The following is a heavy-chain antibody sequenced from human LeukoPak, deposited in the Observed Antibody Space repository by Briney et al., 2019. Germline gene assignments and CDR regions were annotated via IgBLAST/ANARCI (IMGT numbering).Heavy chain of an antibody. CDR3: ARDWDIAVAFFDC. V-gene: IGHV1-2*02. CDR1: GYTFTGYY. D-gene: IGHD6-19*01. CDR2: INRNSGGT. Sequence: ASVKVSCKASGYTFTGYYIHWVRQAPGQGLEWMGWINRNSGGTNYAQKFQGRVTMTRDTSISTAYMELSRLRSDDTAVYYCARDWDIAVAFFDCWGQGTLVTVSS. J-gene: IGHJ4*02.